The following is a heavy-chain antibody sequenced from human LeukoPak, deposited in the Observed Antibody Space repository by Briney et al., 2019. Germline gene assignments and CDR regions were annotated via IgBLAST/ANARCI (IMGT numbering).Heavy chain of an antibody. Sequence: PGGSLRLSCAASGFTFSSYAMSWVRQAPGKGLVWVSRINSDGSSTSYADSVKGRFTISRDNAKNTLYLQMNSLRAEDTAVYYCAREPNYYGMDVWGQGTTVTVSS. CDR2: INSDGSST. J-gene: IGHJ6*02. CDR1: GFTFSSYA. CDR3: AREPNYYGMDV. V-gene: IGHV3-74*01.